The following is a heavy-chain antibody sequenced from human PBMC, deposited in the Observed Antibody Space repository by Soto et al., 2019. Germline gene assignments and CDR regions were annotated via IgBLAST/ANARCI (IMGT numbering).Heavy chain of an antibody. CDR3: ARGGIAAAAPPDY. D-gene: IGHD6-13*01. J-gene: IGHJ4*02. V-gene: IGHV4-31*03. Sequence: SETLSLTCTVSGGSISSGGYYWSWMRQHPGKGLEWIGYIYYSGSTYYNPSLKSRVTISVDTSKNQFSLKLSSVTAADTAVYYCARGGIAAAAPPDYWGQGTLVTVSS. CDR2: IYYSGST. CDR1: GGSISSGGYY.